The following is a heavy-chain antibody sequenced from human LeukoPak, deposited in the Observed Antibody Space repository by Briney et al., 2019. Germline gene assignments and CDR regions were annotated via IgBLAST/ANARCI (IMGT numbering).Heavy chain of an antibody. Sequence: GGSLRLSCAASGFTFSSYAMSWVRQAPGKGLEWVSYISSSGSTIYYADSVKGRFTISRDNAKNSLYLQMNSLRAEDTAVYYCARAADYGSGPRRCAFDIWGQGTMVTVSS. CDR1: GFTFSSYA. J-gene: IGHJ3*02. V-gene: IGHV3-48*04. CDR2: ISSSGSTI. D-gene: IGHD3-10*01. CDR3: ARAADYGSGPRRCAFDI.